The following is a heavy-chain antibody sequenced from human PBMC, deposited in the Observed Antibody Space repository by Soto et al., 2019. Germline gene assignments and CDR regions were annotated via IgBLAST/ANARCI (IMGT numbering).Heavy chain of an antibody. CDR3: AKVVCTSNCYDY. J-gene: IGHJ4*02. Sequence: ESLKISCTASGFTFSSYAMSWVRQAPGKGLEWVSSINGGGGTTNYADSVKGRFTISRDNSKNTLYLQMNSLRAEDTAVYFCAKVVCTSNCYDYWGQGTLVTVSS. V-gene: IGHV3-23*01. CDR1: GFTFSSYA. CDR2: INGGGGTT. D-gene: IGHD2-2*01.